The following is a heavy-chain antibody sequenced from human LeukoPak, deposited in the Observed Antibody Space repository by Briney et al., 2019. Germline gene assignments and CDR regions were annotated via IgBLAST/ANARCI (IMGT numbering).Heavy chain of an antibody. V-gene: IGHV3-30*04. CDR2: ISYDGSNK. J-gene: IGHJ4*02. D-gene: IGHD2-2*01. Sequence: GGSLRLSCAASGFIFSSYAMHWVRQAPGRGLEWVAVISYDGSNKYYADSVKGRFTISRDNSKNTLYLQMNSLRAEDTAVYYCARDYGDCSSTSCYVGFDYWGREPWSPSPQ. CDR1: GFIFSSYA. CDR3: ARDYGDCSSTSCYVGFDY.